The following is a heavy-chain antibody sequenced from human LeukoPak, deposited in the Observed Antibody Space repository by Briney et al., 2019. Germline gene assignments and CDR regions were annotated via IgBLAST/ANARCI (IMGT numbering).Heavy chain of an antibody. CDR3: ARDPRNVGLAP. Sequence: PGGSLRLSCVASGFSLSGYWMYWVRQAPRKGLIYISRNNGDGSTTNYADVVKGRFTMSRDNVKNTLYLQMNSLRVEDTAVYYCARDPRNVGLAPWGQGTLVTVSS. D-gene: IGHD2-15*01. V-gene: IGHV3-74*01. J-gene: IGHJ5*02. CDR1: GFSLSGYW. CDR2: NNGDGSTT.